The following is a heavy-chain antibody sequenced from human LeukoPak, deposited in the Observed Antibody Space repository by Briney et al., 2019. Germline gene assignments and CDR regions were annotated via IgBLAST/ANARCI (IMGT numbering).Heavy chain of an antibody. Sequence: GGSLRLSCEGSGFTLSDYGLHWVRQAPGRGLEWVALIWYDGSHTYYADSVKGRFTISRDNSKNTLYLQMNSLRAEDTALYYCARNPVRNAYYRDSTRYWGQGTLVTVSS. D-gene: IGHD3-16*01. J-gene: IGHJ4*02. V-gene: IGHV3-33*01. CDR2: IWYDGSHT. CDR1: GFTLSDYG. CDR3: ARNPVRNAYYRDSTRY.